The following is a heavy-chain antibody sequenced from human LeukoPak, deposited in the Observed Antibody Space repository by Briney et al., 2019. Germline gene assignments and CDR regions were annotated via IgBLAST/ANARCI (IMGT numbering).Heavy chain of an antibody. D-gene: IGHD1-26*01. J-gene: IGHJ4*02. V-gene: IGHV3-30*03. CDR2: ISYDGTNK. CDR1: GXTFTSYD. CDR3: ADSGSYSLY. Sequence: GGSLRLSCAASGXTFTSYDMHWVRQAPGKGLEWVAVISYDGTNKYYADSVKGRFTISRDNSKNTLYLQMNSLRVEDTAVYYCADSGSYSLYWGQGTLVTVSS.